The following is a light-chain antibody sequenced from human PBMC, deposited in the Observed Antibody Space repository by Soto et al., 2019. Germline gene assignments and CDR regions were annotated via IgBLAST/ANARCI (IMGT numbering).Light chain of an antibody. V-gene: IGKV1-5*01. J-gene: IGKJ1*01. CDR3: QQYNSYSPT. CDR1: QSISSW. Sequence: DIPMSQYPTTLSASLVDIVTIPCRASQSISSWLAWYQQKPGKAPKLLIYDASSLESGVPSRFSGSGSGTEFTLTISSLQPDDFATYYCQQYNSYSPTFGQGTKVDIK. CDR2: DAS.